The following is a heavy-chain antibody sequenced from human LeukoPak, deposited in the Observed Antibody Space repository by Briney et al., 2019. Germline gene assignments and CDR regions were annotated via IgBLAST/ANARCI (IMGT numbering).Heavy chain of an antibody. CDR3: ARHGDDYGDYWGPPGVYYYYMDV. CDR2: IYPGDSDT. J-gene: IGHJ6*03. D-gene: IGHD4-17*01. V-gene: IGHV5-51*01. CDR1: GYSFTSYW. Sequence: GESLKISCKGSGYSFTSYWIGWVRQMPGKGLEWMGIIYPGDSDTRYSPSFQGQVTISADKSISTAYLQWSSLKASDTAMYYCARHGDDYGDYWGPPGVYYYYMDVWGKGTTVTVSS.